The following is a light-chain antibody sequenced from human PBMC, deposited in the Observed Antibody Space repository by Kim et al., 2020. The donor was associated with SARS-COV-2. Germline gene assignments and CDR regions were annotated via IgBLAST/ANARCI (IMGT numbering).Light chain of an antibody. V-gene: IGLV2-23*02. J-gene: IGLJ7*01. CDR3: CSYAGSRNV. CDR2: EIT. Sequence: PGQSVTISCTGTSSDVGIYNLVSWYHQHPVKAPKLMIYEITKRPSGVSNRFSGSKSGNTASLTISGLQAEDEADYYCCSYAGSRNVFGGGTQLTVL. CDR1: SSDVGIYNL.